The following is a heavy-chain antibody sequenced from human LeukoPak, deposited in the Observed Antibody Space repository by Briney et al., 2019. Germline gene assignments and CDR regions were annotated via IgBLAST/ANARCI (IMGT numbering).Heavy chain of an antibody. Sequence: GGSLRLSCAASGFAFSSYWMFWVCQVPGKGLVWVSHINNAGSTTGYADSVKGRFTISRDNAKNTLYLQMNSLRAEDTAVYYCVRDGSSWSFDYWGQGTLVTVSS. D-gene: IGHD6-13*01. CDR2: INNAGSTT. CDR3: VRDGSSWSFDY. V-gene: IGHV3-74*01. J-gene: IGHJ4*02. CDR1: GFAFSSYW.